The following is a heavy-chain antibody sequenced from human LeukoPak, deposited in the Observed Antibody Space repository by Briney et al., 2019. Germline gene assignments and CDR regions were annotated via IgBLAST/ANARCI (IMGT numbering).Heavy chain of an antibody. V-gene: IGHV3-23*01. J-gene: IGHJ4*02. CDR1: GFTFSNYG. Sequence: GGSLRLSCAASGFTFSNYGMSWVRQAPGKGLEWVSDISGSGGITYYAESVKGRFTISRDNSRNTLYLQMNSLRAGDTAVYYCAKSFRSTSLDYWGQGTLVTVSS. CDR3: AKSFRSTSLDY. D-gene: IGHD2-2*01. CDR2: ISGSGGIT.